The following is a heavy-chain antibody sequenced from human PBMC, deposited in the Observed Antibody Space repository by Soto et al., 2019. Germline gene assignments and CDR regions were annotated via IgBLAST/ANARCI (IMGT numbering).Heavy chain of an antibody. V-gene: IGHV1-8*01. J-gene: IGHJ4*02. CDR1: GYTFTSYD. CDR3: TRVTKKKLGKNY. D-gene: IGHD2-21*02. CDR2: MNPNRGNT. Sequence: ASVKVSCKASGYTFTSYDINWVRQATGQGLEWMGRMNPNRGNTGYAQKYQGRVNMTRNTSISTAYKELSSLRSEDTAVYYCTRVTKKKLGKNYWGQETLVTVSS.